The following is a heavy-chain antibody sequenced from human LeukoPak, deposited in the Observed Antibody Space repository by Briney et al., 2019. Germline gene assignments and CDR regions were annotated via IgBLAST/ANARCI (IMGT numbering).Heavy chain of an antibody. Sequence: KTSETLSLTCAVSGGSISSSNWWSWVRQPPGKGLEWIEEIYHSGSTNYNPSLKSRVTISVDKSKNQFSLKLSSVTAADTAVYYCARAPRGRVYYFDYWGQGTLVTVSS. D-gene: IGHD1-26*01. J-gene: IGHJ4*02. CDR2: IYHSGST. CDR1: GGSISSSNW. CDR3: ARAPRGRVYYFDY. V-gene: IGHV4-4*02.